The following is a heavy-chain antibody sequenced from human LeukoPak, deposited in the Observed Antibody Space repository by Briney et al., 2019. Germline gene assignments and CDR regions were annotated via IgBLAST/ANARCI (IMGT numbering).Heavy chain of an antibody. CDR3: AREDYDILTTEFDP. CDR1: GGSISSGSYY. CDR2: IYTSGST. V-gene: IGHV4-61*02. J-gene: IGHJ5*02. D-gene: IGHD3-9*01. Sequence: SETLSLTCTVSGGSISSGSYYWSWIRQPAGKGLEWIGRIYTSGSTNYNPSLKSRVTISVDTSKNQFSLKLSSVTAADTAVYYCAREDYDILTTEFDPWGQGTLVTVSS.